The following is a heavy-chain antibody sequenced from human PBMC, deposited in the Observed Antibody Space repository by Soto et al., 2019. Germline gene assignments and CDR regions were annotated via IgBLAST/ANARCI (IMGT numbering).Heavy chain of an antibody. CDR3: ARDREVVPAAMSGAGDY. D-gene: IGHD2-2*01. CDR2: ISYDGSNK. CDR1: GFTFSSYA. Sequence: QVQLVESGGGVVQPGRSLRLSCAASGFTFSSYAMHWVRQAPGKGLEWVAVISYDGSNKYYADSVKGRFTISRDNSKNTLYLQMNSLRAEDTAVYYCARDREVVPAAMSGAGDYWGQGTLVTVSS. V-gene: IGHV3-30-3*01. J-gene: IGHJ4*02.